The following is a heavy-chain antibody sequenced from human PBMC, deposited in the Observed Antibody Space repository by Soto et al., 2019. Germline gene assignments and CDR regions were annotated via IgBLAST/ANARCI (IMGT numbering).Heavy chain of an antibody. D-gene: IGHD3-22*01. J-gene: IGHJ4*02. CDR3: ARDARYYYDSSGSRPFDY. CDR2: INPNSGGT. V-gene: IGHV1-2*04. Sequence: ASVKVSCKASGYTFTGYYMRWVRQAPGQGLEWMGWINPNSGGTNYAQKFQGWVTMTRDTSISTAYMELSRLRSDDTAVYYCARDARYYYDSSGSRPFDYWGQGTLVTVS. CDR1: GYTFTGYY.